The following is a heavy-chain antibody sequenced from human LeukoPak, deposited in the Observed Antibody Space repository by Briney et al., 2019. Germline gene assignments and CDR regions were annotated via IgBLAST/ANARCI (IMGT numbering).Heavy chain of an antibody. Sequence: PSETLSLTCAVYGGSFSGYYWSWIRQPPGKGLEWIGEINHSGSTNYNPSLKSRVTISVDTSKNQFSLKLSSVTAADTAVYYCARATTVTDGEAFDIWGQGTMVTVSS. D-gene: IGHD4-17*01. CDR1: GGSFSGYY. J-gene: IGHJ3*02. CDR3: ARATTVTDGEAFDI. V-gene: IGHV4-34*01. CDR2: INHSGST.